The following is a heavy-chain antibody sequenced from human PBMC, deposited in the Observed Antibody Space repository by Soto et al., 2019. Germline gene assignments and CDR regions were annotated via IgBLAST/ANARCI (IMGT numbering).Heavy chain of an antibody. CDR2: IWYDGSKK. Sequence: GGSLRLSCAASGFTFSSFGMQWVRQAPGKGLEWVTLIWYDGSKKSYGDSVKGRFIISRDDSKRTTYLQLNDLKAEDTAVYYCTREDSFFTYGMDVWGQGTTGTVSS. V-gene: IGHV3-33*01. CDR1: GFTFSSFG. J-gene: IGHJ6*02. CDR3: TREDSFFTYGMDV. D-gene: IGHD3-10*01.